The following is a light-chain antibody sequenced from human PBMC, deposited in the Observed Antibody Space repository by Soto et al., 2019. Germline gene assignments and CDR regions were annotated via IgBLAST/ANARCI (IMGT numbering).Light chain of an antibody. Sequence: AIQMTQSPSSLSASKGDRVTITCRASQVITNNVGWYQQKPGQAPKLLIYDASNLQSGAPSRFSGSGSDREFTLTISSLQPEDFATYYCLQDYNHPRTFGQGTKVEIK. CDR1: QVITNN. V-gene: IGKV1-6*01. J-gene: IGKJ1*01. CDR2: DAS. CDR3: LQDYNHPRT.